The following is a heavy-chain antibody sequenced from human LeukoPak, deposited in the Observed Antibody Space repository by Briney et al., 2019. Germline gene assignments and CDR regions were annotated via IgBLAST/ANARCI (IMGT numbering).Heavy chain of an antibody. D-gene: IGHD3-22*01. CDR2: ISWNSGRI. CDR3: VKSPGYHYDSSGYYGADAYDI. J-gene: IGHJ3*02. Sequence: GGSLRLSCAASGFTFDDYAMHWVRQAPGKGLEWVSRISWNSGRIGYADSVKGRFTISRDNAKNSLYLQMNSLRAEDTALYYCVKSPGYHYDSSGYYGADAYDIWGQGTMVTVSS. CDR1: GFTFDDYA. V-gene: IGHV3-9*01.